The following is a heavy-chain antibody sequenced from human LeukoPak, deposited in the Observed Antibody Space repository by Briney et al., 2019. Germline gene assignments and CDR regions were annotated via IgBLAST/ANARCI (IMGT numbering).Heavy chain of an antibody. CDR3: AKDMGGLVTTFDY. Sequence: GGSLRLSCAASGFTVSSSYMSWVRQAPGKGLEWVSGISWNSGSIGYADSVKGRFTISRDNAKNSLYLQMNSLRAEDTALYYCAKDMGGLVTTFDYWGQGTLVTVSS. CDR2: ISWNSGSI. CDR1: GFTVSSSY. D-gene: IGHD3/OR15-3a*01. V-gene: IGHV3-9*01. J-gene: IGHJ4*02.